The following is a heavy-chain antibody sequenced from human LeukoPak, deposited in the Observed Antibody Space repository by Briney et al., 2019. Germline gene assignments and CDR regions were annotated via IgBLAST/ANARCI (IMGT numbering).Heavy chain of an antibody. CDR2: VWDDDAVK. CDR1: GFTFSKYG. CDR3: AKGDYYYGSGSYSNPFDY. Sequence: PGGSLRLFCAASGFTFSKYGMDGVRQAPGKGRGWVAVVWDDDAVKNYADSVKGRFTISRDNSKNTLYLQMNSLRAEDTAVYYCAKGDYYYGSGSYSNPFDYWGQGTLVTVSS. D-gene: IGHD3-10*01. J-gene: IGHJ4*02. V-gene: IGHV3-30*02.